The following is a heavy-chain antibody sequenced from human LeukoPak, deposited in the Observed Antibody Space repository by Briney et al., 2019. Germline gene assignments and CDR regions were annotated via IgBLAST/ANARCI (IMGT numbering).Heavy chain of an antibody. CDR1: GFTFSRYG. CDR3: AKDPGGLSPPAHYGMDV. J-gene: IGHJ6*02. Sequence: GGSLRLSCAASGFTFSRYGMHWVRQAPGKGLEWVAVIWYDGSDKYYADSVKGRFTVSRENSKNTLYLQMNSLRGEDTAVYCCAKDPGGLSPPAHYGMDVWGQGTTVTVSS. CDR2: IWYDGSDK. D-gene: IGHD2/OR15-2a*01. V-gene: IGHV3-30*02.